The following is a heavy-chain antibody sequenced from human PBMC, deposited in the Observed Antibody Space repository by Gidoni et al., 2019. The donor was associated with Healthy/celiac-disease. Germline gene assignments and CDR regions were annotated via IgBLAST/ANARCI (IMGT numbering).Heavy chain of an antibody. CDR1: GFTFSSYS. V-gene: IGHV3-30-3*01. Sequence: QVQLVESGGGVVQPGRSLRLSCAASGFTFSSYSMHWGRQAPGKGLEWVAVISYDGSNKYYADSVKGLFTISRDNSKNTLYLQMNSLRAEDTALYYCSRESVLILEWSYLVPGGGFDPWGQGTLVTVSS. D-gene: IGHD3-3*01. CDR3: SRESVLILEWSYLVPGGGFDP. CDR2: ISYDGSNK. J-gene: IGHJ5*02.